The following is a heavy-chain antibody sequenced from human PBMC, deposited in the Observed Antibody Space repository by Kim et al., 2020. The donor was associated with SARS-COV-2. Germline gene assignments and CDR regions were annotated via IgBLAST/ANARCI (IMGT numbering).Heavy chain of an antibody. V-gene: IGHV3-23*01. D-gene: IGHD2-21*02. CDR1: GVNFSNYA. J-gene: IGHJ6*02. Sequence: GGSLRLSCAASGVNFSNYAMSWVRQAPGKGLEWVSSITGSGGGTYYADSVQGRFTISRDNSKRTLYLQMNGLRAEDTAIYYCAKDTMAVTAGIGYLFGMDVWGQGTTVTVSS. CDR2: ITGSGGGT. CDR3: AKDTMAVTAGIGYLFGMDV.